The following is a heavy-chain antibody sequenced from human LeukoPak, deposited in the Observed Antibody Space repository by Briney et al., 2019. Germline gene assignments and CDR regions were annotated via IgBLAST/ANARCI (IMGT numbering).Heavy chain of an antibody. Sequence: SVKVSCKASGGILSTYAISWVRQAPGQGLEWVGRIIPLLGKTNYAQKFQDRITITADESTSTAYLELRRLRSEDTAIYYCARGRFRDYISYYFDHWGQGTLVTVSS. V-gene: IGHV1-69*11. CDR1: GGILSTYA. CDR3: ARGRFRDYISYYFDH. CDR2: IIPLLGKT. D-gene: IGHD4-11*01. J-gene: IGHJ4*02.